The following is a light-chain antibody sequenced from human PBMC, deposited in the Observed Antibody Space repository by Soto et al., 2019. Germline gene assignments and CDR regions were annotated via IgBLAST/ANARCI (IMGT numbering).Light chain of an antibody. V-gene: IGLV2-23*01. J-gene: IGLJ2*01. CDR1: SSDVGSYNL. Sequence: QSALTQPASVSGSPGQSITISCTGTSSDVGSYNLVSWYQQHPGKAPKLMIYEGSKRPAGVSNRFSGSKSGNTASLTIYGLQAEDEADYYCCSYACSSTLFGGGTKLTVL. CDR3: CSYACSSTL. CDR2: EGS.